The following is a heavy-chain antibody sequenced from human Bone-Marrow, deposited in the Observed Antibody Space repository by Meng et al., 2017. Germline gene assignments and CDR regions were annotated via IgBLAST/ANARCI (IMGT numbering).Heavy chain of an antibody. D-gene: IGHD6-13*01. CDR3: AIGGSSWGEYFQH. Sequence: QLQLQESGPGLVKPSETLSLTCTVSGGSISSSSYYWGWIRQPPGKGLEWIGSIYYSGSTYYNPSLKSRVTISVDTSKNQFSLKLSSVTAADTAVYYCAIGGSSWGEYFQHWGQGTLVTVSS. J-gene: IGHJ1*01. CDR2: IYYSGST. CDR1: GGSISSSSYY. V-gene: IGHV4-39*07.